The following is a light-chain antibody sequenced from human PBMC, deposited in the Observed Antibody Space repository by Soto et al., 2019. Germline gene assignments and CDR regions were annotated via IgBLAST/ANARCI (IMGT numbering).Light chain of an antibody. CDR3: ASYTSSSTLV. V-gene: IGLV2-14*03. Sequence: QSALTQPASVSGSPGQSITISCTGTSNDVGGHDYVSWYQQHPGKAPKLVIYDVLSRPSGVSDRFSGSKSGHTASLTISGLRPEDEADYYCASYTSSSTLVCGTGTKLTVL. CDR1: SNDVGGHDY. J-gene: IGLJ1*01. CDR2: DVL.